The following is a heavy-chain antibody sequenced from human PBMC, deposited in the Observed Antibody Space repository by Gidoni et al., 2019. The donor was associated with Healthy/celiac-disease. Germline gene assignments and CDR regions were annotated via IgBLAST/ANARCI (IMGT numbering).Heavy chain of an antibody. CDR1: GFTFSSYA. D-gene: IGHD5-18*01. J-gene: IGHJ4*02. Sequence: EVQLLESGGGLVQPGGSLRLSCAASGFTFSSYAMSWVRQAPGKGLEWVSAISGSGGSTYYADFVKGRFTISRDNSKNTLYLQMNSLRAEDTAVYYCTKVWGYNYPFKYWGQGTLVTVSS. V-gene: IGHV3-23*01. CDR3: TKVWGYNYPFKY. CDR2: ISGSGGST.